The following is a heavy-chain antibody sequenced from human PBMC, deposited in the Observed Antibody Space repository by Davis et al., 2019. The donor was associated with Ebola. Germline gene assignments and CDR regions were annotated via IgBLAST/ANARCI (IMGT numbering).Heavy chain of an antibody. Sequence: ASVKVSCKASGYTFTGYYMHWVRQVPGQGLEWMGWINPNSGGTNYAQKFQGWLTMTRDTSISTAYMELSRLRSDDTAVYYCARGGLLWFRELLDPYYYYGMDVWGQGTTVTVSS. D-gene: IGHD3-10*01. CDR2: INPNSGGT. CDR3: ARGGLLWFRELLDPYYYYGMDV. J-gene: IGHJ6*02. CDR1: GYTFTGYY. V-gene: IGHV1-2*04.